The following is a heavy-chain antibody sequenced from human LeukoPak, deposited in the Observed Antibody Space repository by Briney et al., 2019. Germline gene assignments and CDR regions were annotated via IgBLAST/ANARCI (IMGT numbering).Heavy chain of an antibody. J-gene: IGHJ4*02. Sequence: SVKVSCRASGGTFSNDAISWVRQAPGQGLEWMGRIIPNLGMALYAQKFKGRVTITADESPSTAYMELSSLTSEDTAAYFCARILVGPTGHFDYWGQGTPVTVSS. CDR3: ARILVGPTGHFDY. CDR1: GGTFSNDA. CDR2: IIPNLGMA. V-gene: IGHV1-69*04. D-gene: IGHD1-26*01.